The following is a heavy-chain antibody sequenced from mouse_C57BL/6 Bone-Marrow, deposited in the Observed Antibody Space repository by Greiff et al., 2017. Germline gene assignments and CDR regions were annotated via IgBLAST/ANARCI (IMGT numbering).Heavy chain of an antibody. CDR2: ISNGGGST. J-gene: IGHJ4*01. V-gene: IGHV5-12*01. Sequence: VHLVESGGGLVQPGGSLKLSCAASGFTFSDYYMYWVRQTPEKRLEWVAYISNGGGSTYYPDTVKGRFTISRDNAKNTLYLQMSRLKSEDTAMYYCARDYAMDYWGQGTSVTVSS. CDR3: ARDYAMDY. CDR1: GFTFSDYY.